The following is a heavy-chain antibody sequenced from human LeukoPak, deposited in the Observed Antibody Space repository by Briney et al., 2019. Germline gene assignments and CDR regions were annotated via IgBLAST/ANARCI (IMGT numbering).Heavy chain of an antibody. J-gene: IGHJ4*02. V-gene: IGHV3-74*01. CDR1: GFTFSSYW. CDR2: IYSDGSST. Sequence: GGSLRLSCAAAGFTFSSYWMHWVRQAPGKGLVWVSRIYSDGSSTRYADSVKGRFTISRDNAKNTLHLQMNSLRAEDTAVYYCARDHCGGDCHFDYWGQETLVTVLS. CDR3: ARDHCGGDCHFDY. D-gene: IGHD2-21*02.